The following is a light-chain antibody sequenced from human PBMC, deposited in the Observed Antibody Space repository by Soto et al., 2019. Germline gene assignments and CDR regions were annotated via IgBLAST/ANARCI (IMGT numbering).Light chain of an antibody. Sequence: EIVLTQSPGTLSLSPGERATLSCRASQSVSSSYLAWYQQKPGQAPRLLIYGASSMATGIPDRFSDSGSGTDFTLTISRLEPEDFAVYYCQQYGSSPQTFGQGTKVEIK. CDR1: QSVSSSY. CDR2: GAS. V-gene: IGKV3-20*01. J-gene: IGKJ1*01. CDR3: QQYGSSPQT.